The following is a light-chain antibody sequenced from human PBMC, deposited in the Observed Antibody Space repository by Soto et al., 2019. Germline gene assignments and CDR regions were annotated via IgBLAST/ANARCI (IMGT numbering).Light chain of an antibody. CDR2: GAS. CDR3: QQYGSSPLT. CDR1: QRVRTSS. Sequence: EIVLTQSPGTLSLSQGERATLSCRASQRVRTSSLAWYQQKPGQAPRLLIYGASYRATGIPDRFSGSGSGTDFTLTISRLDPEDFAVYYCQQYGSSPLTFGGGTKVEIK. V-gene: IGKV3-20*01. J-gene: IGKJ4*01.